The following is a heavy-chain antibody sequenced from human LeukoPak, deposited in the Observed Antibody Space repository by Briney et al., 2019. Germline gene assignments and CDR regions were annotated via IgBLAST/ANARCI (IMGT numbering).Heavy chain of an antibody. J-gene: IGHJ6*02. CDR1: GFTFNTYT. CDR2: ITSSSTYI. D-gene: IGHD2-15*01. Sequence: GGSLRLSCAVSGFTFNTYTMSWVRQAPGKGLEWVSSITSSSTYIFYTDSLKGRFTISRDNAKNSLFLQMSSLRAEDTAVYYCARAFGYCSGGSCSAAYYYGMDVWGQGTTVTVSS. V-gene: IGHV3-21*01. CDR3: ARAFGYCSGGSCSAAYYYGMDV.